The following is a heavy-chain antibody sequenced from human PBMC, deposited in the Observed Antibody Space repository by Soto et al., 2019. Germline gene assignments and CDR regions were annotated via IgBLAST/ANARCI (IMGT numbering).Heavy chain of an antibody. D-gene: IGHD1-7*01. CDR1: GGSISSGGYY. CDR2: IYYSGST. CDR3: ARDGNYGESWFDP. Sequence: TLSLTCTVSGGSISSGGYYWSWIRQHPGKGLEWIGYIYYSGSTYYNPSLKSRVTISVDTSKNQFSLKLSSVTAADTAVYYCARDGNYGESWFDPWGQGTLVTVSS. V-gene: IGHV4-31*03. J-gene: IGHJ5*02.